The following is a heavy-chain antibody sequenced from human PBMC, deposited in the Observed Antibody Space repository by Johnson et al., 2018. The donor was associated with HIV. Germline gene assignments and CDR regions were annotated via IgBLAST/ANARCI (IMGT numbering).Heavy chain of an antibody. CDR3: ARSRGPMRKDAFDI. CDR1: GFTFRSFA. J-gene: IGHJ3*02. V-gene: IGHV3-30*04. D-gene: IGHD3-10*01. Sequence: QVQLVESGGGVVQPGRSLRLSCAASGFTFRSFAMHWVRQAPGKGLEWVALILDDVSTTYFVDSVKGRFTISRDNSKNTLYLQMSSLSAEDTAVYYCARSRGPMRKDAFDIWGQGTMVTVSS. CDR2: ILDDVSTT.